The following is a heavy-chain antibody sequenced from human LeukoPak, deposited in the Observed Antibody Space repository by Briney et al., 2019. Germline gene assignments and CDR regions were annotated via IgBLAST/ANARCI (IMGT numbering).Heavy chain of an antibody. D-gene: IGHD3-9*01. Sequence: KSSETLSLTCTVSGGSISSSSYYWGWIRQPPGKGLEWSGSIYYSGRTYYNPSLNSRVTISVDTSKNQFYLTLSSVTAADTAVYYCASSAPNYDILTGYYIDYFDYWGQGTLVTVSS. CDR2: IYYSGRT. CDR3: ASSAPNYDILTGYYIDYFDY. J-gene: IGHJ4*02. V-gene: IGHV4-39*01. CDR1: GGSISSSSYY.